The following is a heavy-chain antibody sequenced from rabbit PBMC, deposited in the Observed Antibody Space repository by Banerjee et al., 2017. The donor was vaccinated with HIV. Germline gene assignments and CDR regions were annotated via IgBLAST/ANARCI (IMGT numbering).Heavy chain of an antibody. D-gene: IGHD6-1*01. V-gene: IGHV1S47*01. J-gene: IGHJ4*01. Sequence: QEQLVESGGGLVQPAGSMKLSCKASGFDFSTYSMSWVRQAPGKGLEWIGYIVPIFGVICYANWVNGRFTISTCNAHNSLYLQLNSLTAADTATYFCLRDQAGDADFGTYCLNLWGQGTLVTVS. CDR1: GFDFSTYS. CDR2: IVPIFGVI. CDR3: LRDQAGDADFGTYCLNL.